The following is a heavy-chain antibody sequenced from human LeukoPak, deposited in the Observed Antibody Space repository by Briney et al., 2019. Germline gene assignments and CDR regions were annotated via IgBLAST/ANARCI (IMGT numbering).Heavy chain of an antibody. J-gene: IGHJ6*02. V-gene: IGHV3-30*03. CDR1: GFTFSTYG. CDR3: ARANHMDV. CDR2: ISYDGSNK. Sequence: GGSLRLSCAASGFTFSTYGMHWVRQAPGKGLEWVAVISYDGSNKYYADSVKGRFTISRDNSKNTLYLQMNSLRAEDTAVYYCARANHMDVWGQGTTVTVSS.